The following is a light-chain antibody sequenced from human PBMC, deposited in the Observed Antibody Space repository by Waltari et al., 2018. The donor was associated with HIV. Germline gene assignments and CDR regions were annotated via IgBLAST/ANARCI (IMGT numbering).Light chain of an antibody. CDR1: QSVSSN. V-gene: IGKV3-15*01. J-gene: IGKJ2*01. CDR3: QQYNNWPRT. CDR2: GAS. Sequence: EIVMTQSPATLSVSPGDRATLSCRASQSVSSNLAWYQQKPGQAPRLLIYGASTRATGIPARFSGSGSGTEFTLTISSLQSEDFAVYYCQQYNNWPRTFGQGTKLEIK.